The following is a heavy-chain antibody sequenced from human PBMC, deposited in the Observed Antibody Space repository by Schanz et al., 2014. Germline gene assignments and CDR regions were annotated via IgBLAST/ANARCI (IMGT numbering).Heavy chain of an antibody. V-gene: IGHV3-23*04. Sequence: EVQLVESGGGLVKPGESLRLSCAASGFIFSAYTMNWVRQAPGKGLEWVSGIGGSGDSTHYADSVKGRFTISRDNSNNTVYLQMNTLRAEDTAVYYCAREDCSATSCYFRYWGQGTLVTVSS. J-gene: IGHJ4*02. CDR2: IGGSGDST. CDR3: AREDCSATSCYFRY. D-gene: IGHD2-21*01. CDR1: GFIFSAYT.